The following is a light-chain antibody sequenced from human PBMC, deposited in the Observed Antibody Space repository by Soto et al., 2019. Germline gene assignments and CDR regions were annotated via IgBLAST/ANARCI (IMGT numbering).Light chain of an antibody. CDR2: FSS. CDR3: QNYNSVPLF. V-gene: IGKV1-27*01. J-gene: IGKJ4*01. CDR1: QGISNR. Sequence: DIQMTQSPSSLAASVGDRVTITCRASQGISNRLAWYQQKPGKAPKLLIYFSSTLQSGVPSRFSGSGSGTDFTLSISSLQPEDVATYFCQNYNSVPLFFCGGTKVEIK.